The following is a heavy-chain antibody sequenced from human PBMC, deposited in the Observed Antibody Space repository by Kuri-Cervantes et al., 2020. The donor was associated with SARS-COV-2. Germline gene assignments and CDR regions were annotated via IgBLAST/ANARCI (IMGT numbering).Heavy chain of an antibody. Sequence: ASVKVSCKASGYTFTGYYMHWVRQAPGQGLEWMGWINPNSGGTNNAQKFQGRATMTRDTSISTDYMELSRLRSDDTAVYDFAREARAPSSRDWFDPWGQGTLVTVSS. CDR2: INPNSGGT. J-gene: IGHJ5*02. V-gene: IGHV1-2*02. CDR1: GYTFTGYY. D-gene: IGHD2-15*01. CDR3: AREARAPSSRDWFDP.